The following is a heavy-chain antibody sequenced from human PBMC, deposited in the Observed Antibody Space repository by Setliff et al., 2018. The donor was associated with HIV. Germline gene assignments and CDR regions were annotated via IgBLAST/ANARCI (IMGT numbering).Heavy chain of an antibody. Sequence: ASVKVSCKASGYTFSSYGISWVRQAPGQGLEWMGWNNSYDGNTNYEQKLQGRVTMTTDTSTTSAYLELRSLRPDDTAVYFCARNKLSDAFDVWGPGTMVTVS. D-gene: IGHD1-1*01. J-gene: IGHJ3*01. CDR2: NNSYDGNT. CDR3: ARNKLSDAFDV. V-gene: IGHV1-18*01. CDR1: GYTFSSYG.